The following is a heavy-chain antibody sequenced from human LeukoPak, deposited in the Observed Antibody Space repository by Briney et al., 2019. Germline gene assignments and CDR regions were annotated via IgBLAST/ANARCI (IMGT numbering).Heavy chain of an antibody. CDR3: ARGRWDSSRHFDY. J-gene: IGHJ4*02. CDR1: GGSISSGSYY. V-gene: IGHV4-61*09. D-gene: IGHD6-13*01. CDR2: INHSGST. Sequence: SQTLSLTCTVSGGSISSGSYYWSWIRQPAGKGLEWIGEINHSGSTNYNPSLKSRVTISVDTSKNQFSLKLSSVTAADTAVYYCARGRWDSSRHFDYWGQGTLVTVSS.